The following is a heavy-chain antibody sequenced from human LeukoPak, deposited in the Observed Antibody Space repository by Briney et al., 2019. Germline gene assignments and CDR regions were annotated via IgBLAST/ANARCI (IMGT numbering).Heavy chain of an antibody. J-gene: IGHJ4*02. CDR1: GFTFIDYS. D-gene: IGHD6-13*01. V-gene: IGHV3-11*03. CDR3: ARCQYNSSPDF. Sequence: GGSLRLSCAASGFTFIDYSMSGIRQAPGKGLEWVSYISPTSDYTSYADSVKGRFTIFRDNAKNSLFLQMNSLRVEDTAVYYCARCQYNSSPDFWGQGTLVTVSS. CDR2: ISPTSDYT.